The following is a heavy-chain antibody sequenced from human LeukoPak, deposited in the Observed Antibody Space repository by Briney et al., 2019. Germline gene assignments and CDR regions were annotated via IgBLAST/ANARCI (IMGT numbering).Heavy chain of an antibody. D-gene: IGHD6-19*01. CDR3: ASLSGWYSDGRFDY. Sequence: SETLSLTCTVSGGSFHNYYWNWIRQPPGKGLEWIAYIHHSGTTNYNPSLKSRATMSVDTSKSQFSLKLSSVTAADTAVYYCASLSGWYSDGRFDYWGQGTLVTVSS. CDR2: IHHSGTT. J-gene: IGHJ4*02. CDR1: GGSFHNYY. V-gene: IGHV4-59*08.